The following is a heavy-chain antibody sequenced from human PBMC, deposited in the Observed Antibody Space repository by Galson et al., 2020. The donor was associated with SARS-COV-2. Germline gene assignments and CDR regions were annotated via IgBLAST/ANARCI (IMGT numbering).Heavy chain of an antibody. D-gene: IGHD5-18*01. Sequence: GESLKNPCAASGFTFSSYSMNWVRQAPGKGLEWVSSISSSSSYIYYADSVKGRFTISRDNAKNSLYLQMNSLRAEDTAVYYCARAPSWIQLWLGVPYFDYWGQGTLVTVSS. CDR3: ARAPSWIQLWLGVPYFDY. CDR1: GFTFSSYS. V-gene: IGHV3-21*01. J-gene: IGHJ4*02. CDR2: ISSSSSYI.